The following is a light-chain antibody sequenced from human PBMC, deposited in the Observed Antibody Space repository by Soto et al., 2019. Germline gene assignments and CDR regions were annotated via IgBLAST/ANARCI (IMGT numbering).Light chain of an antibody. CDR3: LLYYGGAQVL. J-gene: IGLJ2*01. CDR1: AGAVTSAYY. CDR2: STS. V-gene: IGLV7-43*01. Sequence: QAVVTQEPSLTASPGGTVTLTCASSAGAVTSAYYTNWLQQKPGQAPRALIYSTSEKHSWTPARFSGSLLGGKAALTLSAAQPEDEADYYCLLYYGGAQVLFGGGTKVTVL.